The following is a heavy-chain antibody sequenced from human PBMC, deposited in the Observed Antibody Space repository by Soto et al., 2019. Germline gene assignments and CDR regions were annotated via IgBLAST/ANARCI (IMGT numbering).Heavy chain of an antibody. CDR1: GGTFGSYA. D-gene: IGHD2-2*01. CDR2: IIPIPGTA. CDR3: ARSQGSSTSLEIYYYYYYGMDV. Sequence: QVQLVQSGAEVKKPGSSVKVSCKASGGTFGSYAISWVRQAPGQGLEWMGGIIPIPGTANYAQKFQGRVTNAADESTNTAYMELSSLRSEDTAVYYCARSQGSSTSLEIYYYYYYGMDVWGQGTTVTVSS. J-gene: IGHJ6*02. V-gene: IGHV1-69*01.